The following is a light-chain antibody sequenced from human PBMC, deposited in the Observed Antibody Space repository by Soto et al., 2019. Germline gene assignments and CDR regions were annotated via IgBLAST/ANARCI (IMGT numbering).Light chain of an antibody. J-gene: IGKJ4*01. CDR3: QQTYSIPPLT. V-gene: IGKV1-39*01. Sequence: DIQMTQSPPSLSASVGDRVTITCRASQSISMYLNWYQQKPGKAPKLLIYAAFNLQSGVPSRFIGSGSGTDFTPTINSLQPEDFATYYCQQTYSIPPLTFGGGTMVEIK. CDR1: QSISMY. CDR2: AAF.